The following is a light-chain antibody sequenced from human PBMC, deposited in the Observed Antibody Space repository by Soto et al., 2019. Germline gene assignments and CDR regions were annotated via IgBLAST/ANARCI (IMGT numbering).Light chain of an antibody. Sequence: QSVLTQPPSASGTPGQMVTISCSGSSSNIGSNTVNWYQQLPGTAPKLLIYNNNQRPSGVPDRISGSKSGTSASLAIGGLQSEDEADYYCAAWDDSLNGFYVFGTGTKVTVL. CDR2: NNN. V-gene: IGLV1-44*01. CDR3: AAWDDSLNGFYV. CDR1: SSNIGSNT. J-gene: IGLJ1*01.